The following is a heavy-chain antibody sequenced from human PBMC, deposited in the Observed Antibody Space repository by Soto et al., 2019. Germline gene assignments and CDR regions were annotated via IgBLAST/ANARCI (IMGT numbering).Heavy chain of an antibody. D-gene: IGHD3-10*01. CDR2: IIPIFGTA. CDR1: GGTFSSYA. J-gene: IGHJ6*02. V-gene: IGHV1-69*01. CDR3: ATADYYGSGSYLLGYYYYYGMDV. Sequence: QVQLVQSGAEVKKPGSSVKVSCKASGGTFSSYAISWVRQAPGQGLEWMGGIIPIFGTANYAQKFQGRVTISADESTSRAYIGMSSLRSEDTAVYYCATADYYGSGSYLLGYYYYYGMDVWGQGTTVTVSS.